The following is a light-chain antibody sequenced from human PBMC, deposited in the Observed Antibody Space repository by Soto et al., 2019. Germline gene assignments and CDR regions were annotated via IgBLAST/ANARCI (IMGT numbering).Light chain of an antibody. CDR3: QQRSNWPFT. Sequence: EIVLTQYPANLSLSPGERATLSCRASQSVSSYLAWYQQNPGQAPRLLIYDATNRATGIPARFSGSASGTDFTLTIRSLEPEDCSVYYCQQRSNWPFTFGPGNKVDLK. V-gene: IGKV3-11*01. CDR2: DAT. J-gene: IGKJ3*01. CDR1: QSVSSY.